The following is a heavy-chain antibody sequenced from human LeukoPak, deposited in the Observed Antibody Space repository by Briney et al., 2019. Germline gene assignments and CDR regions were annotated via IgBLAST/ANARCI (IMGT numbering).Heavy chain of an antibody. J-gene: IGHJ5*02. V-gene: IGHV4-59*01. D-gene: IGHD6-13*01. Sequence: SETLSLTCTVSGGSISSYYWSWIRQPPGKGLEWIGYIYYSGSTNYNPSLKSRVTISVDTSKNQFSLKLSSVTAADTAVYYCARGSSSWGARWFDPWGQGTLVTVSS. CDR2: IYYSGST. CDR1: GGSISSYY. CDR3: ARGSSSWGARWFDP.